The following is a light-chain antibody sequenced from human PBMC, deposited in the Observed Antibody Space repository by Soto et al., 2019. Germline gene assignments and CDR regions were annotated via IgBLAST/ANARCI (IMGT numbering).Light chain of an antibody. CDR2: EVS. CDR1: SSDVGGYNY. Sequence: QSVLTQPPSASGSPGQSVTISCTGTSSDVGGYNYVSWYQQRPDKAPKLLISEVSKRPSGVPDRFSGSKSGSTASLTVSGIQTEDEADYYCSSYAGSNNWVFGGGTKLTVL. CDR3: SSYAGSNNWV. J-gene: IGLJ3*02. V-gene: IGLV2-8*01.